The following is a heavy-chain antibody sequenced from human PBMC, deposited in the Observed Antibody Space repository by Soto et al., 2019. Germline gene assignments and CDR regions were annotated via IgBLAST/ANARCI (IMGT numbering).Heavy chain of an antibody. J-gene: IGHJ4*02. CDR1: GFTFDDYA. CDR3: AKDMGYCSGGSCYSFDY. D-gene: IGHD2-15*01. V-gene: IGHV3-9*01. Sequence: EVQLVESGGGLVQPGRSLRLSCAASGFTFDDYAMHWVRQAPGKGLAWVSGISWNSGSIGYADSVKGRFTISRDNAKISLYLQMNSLRAEDTALYYCAKDMGYCSGGSCYSFDYWGQGTLVTVSS. CDR2: ISWNSGSI.